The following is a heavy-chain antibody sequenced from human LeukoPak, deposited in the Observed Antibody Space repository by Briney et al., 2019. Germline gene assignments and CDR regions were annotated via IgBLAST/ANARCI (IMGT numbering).Heavy chain of an antibody. V-gene: IGHV3-23*01. Sequence: GGSLRLSCAASGFTFSSYAMSWVRQAPGKGLEWVSAISGSGGSTYYADSVKGRFTISRDNSKNTLYLQMNSLRAEDTAVYYCAKLRVGGLSVAGTGGNYLYGMDVWGQGTTVTVSS. CDR2: ISGSGGST. J-gene: IGHJ6*02. D-gene: IGHD6-19*01. CDR3: AKLRVGGLSVAGTGGNYLYGMDV. CDR1: GFTFSSYA.